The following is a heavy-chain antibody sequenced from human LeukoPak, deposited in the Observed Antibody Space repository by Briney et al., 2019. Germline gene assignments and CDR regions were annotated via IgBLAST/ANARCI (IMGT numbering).Heavy chain of an antibody. D-gene: IGHD3-10*01. V-gene: IGHV4-34*01. CDR3: ARGRGRYGSGSRNWFDP. J-gene: IGHJ5*02. Sequence: SETLSLTCAAYGGSFSGYYWSWIRQPPGKGLEWIGEINHSGSTNYNPSLKSRVTISVDTSKNQFSLKLSSVTAADTAVYYRARGRGRYGSGSRNWFDPWGQGTLVTVSS. CDR2: INHSGST. CDR1: GGSFSGYY.